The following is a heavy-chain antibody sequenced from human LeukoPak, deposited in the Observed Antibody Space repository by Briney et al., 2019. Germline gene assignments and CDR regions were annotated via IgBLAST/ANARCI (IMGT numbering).Heavy chain of an antibody. V-gene: IGHV4-39*01. CDR1: GGSIRSSYYY. D-gene: IGHD1-26*01. J-gene: IGHJ4*02. CDR3: ARHRNSGSWPSGCYFDY. Sequence: SETLSLTCTVSGGSIRSSYYYWGWIRQPPGKGLEWIGSIYDSGSTYYNPSLKSRVTISVDTSKNQFSLKLNSVTAADTAVYYCARHRNSGSWPSGCYFDYWGQGTLVTVSS. CDR2: IYDSGST.